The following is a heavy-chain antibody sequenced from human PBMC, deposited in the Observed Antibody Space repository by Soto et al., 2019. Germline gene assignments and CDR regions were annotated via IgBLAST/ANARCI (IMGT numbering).Heavy chain of an antibody. Sequence: SETLSLTCAISGAPTTWGYYSWNWIRQPPGKGLEWIGYIFHGGSTYYNPSLRSRVTISVDRSRTQFSLKMSSVTAADTAVYYCARGRVVVPAAVMFKCLDPWGQGALVTVSS. CDR3: ARGRVVVPAAVMFKCLDP. V-gene: IGHV4-30-2*01. J-gene: IGHJ5*02. CDR1: GAPTTWGYYS. D-gene: IGHD2-2*01. CDR2: IFHGGST.